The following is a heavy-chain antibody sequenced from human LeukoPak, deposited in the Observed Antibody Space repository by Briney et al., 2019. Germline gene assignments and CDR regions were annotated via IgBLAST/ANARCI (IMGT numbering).Heavy chain of an antibody. CDR2: MNPNSGKT. CDR3: ARGLDHYDTSDYAILRH. CDR1: ENTFSNFE. D-gene: IGHD3-22*01. Sequence: ASVKVSCKASENTFSNFEFNWVRQATGQGLEWMGWMNPNSGKTGYAQDFQGRVTMTRDTSISTAYMELSSLRSEDTAVYYCARGLDHYDTSDYAILRHWGQGTLVTVSS. J-gene: IGHJ4*02. V-gene: IGHV1-8*01.